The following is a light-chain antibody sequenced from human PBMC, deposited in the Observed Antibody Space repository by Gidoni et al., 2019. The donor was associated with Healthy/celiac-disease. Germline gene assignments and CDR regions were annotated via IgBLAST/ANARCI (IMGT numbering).Light chain of an antibody. Sequence: DIQMTQSPSSLSASVGDRVTITCRASQSMSSYLNLYQQKPGNAPTLLIYAASSLQSGVPSRFSGSGSWTYFTLTISSLQPEDFATYYCQQSYSTPSTFXQXTKLEIK. CDR2: AAS. V-gene: IGKV1-39*01. CDR1: QSMSSY. J-gene: IGKJ2*01. CDR3: QQSYSTPST.